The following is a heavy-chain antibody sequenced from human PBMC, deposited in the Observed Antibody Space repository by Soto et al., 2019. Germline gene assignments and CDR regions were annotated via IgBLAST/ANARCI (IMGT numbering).Heavy chain of an antibody. CDR1: GGSFSGYY. D-gene: IGHD3-10*01. J-gene: IGHJ6*03. V-gene: IGHV4-34*01. Sequence: QVQLQQWGAGLLKPSETLSLTCAVYGGSFSGYYWSWIRQPPGKGLEWIGEINHSGSTNYNPSLKSRVTISVDTSRNQFPLKLSSVTAADTAVYYCARGRGGRRNPRLDTGNYYMDVWGKGTTVTVSS. CDR2: INHSGST. CDR3: ARGRGGRRNPRLDTGNYYMDV.